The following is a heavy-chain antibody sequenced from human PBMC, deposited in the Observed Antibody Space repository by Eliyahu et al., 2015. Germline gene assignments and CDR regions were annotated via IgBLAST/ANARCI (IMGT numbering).Heavy chain of an antibody. CDR2: ISGSGGST. CDR3: AKEGGYDYGEPLFDY. J-gene: IGHJ4*02. CDR1: GFXFSXYA. V-gene: IGHV3-23*01. D-gene: IGHD4-17*01. Sequence: EVQLLESGGGLVQPGGSLRLSCAAXGFXFSXYAMSXVRQAPGKGLEWVSXISGSGGSTYYADSVKGRFTISRDNSKNTLYLQMNSLRAEDTAVYYCAKEGGYDYGEPLFDYWGQGTLVTVSS.